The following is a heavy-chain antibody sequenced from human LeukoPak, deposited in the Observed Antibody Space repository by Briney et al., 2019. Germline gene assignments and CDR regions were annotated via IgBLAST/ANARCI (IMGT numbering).Heavy chain of an antibody. Sequence: SETLSLTCTVSGGSIGSGGYYWSWIRQHPGKGLEWIGYIYYSGSTYYNPSLKSRVTISVDTSKNQFSLKLSSVTAADTAVYYCAKDDGLWFGEYDYWGQGTLVTVSS. CDR2: IYYSGST. V-gene: IGHV4-31*03. CDR3: AKDDGLWFGEYDY. D-gene: IGHD3-10*01. J-gene: IGHJ4*02. CDR1: GGSIGSGGYY.